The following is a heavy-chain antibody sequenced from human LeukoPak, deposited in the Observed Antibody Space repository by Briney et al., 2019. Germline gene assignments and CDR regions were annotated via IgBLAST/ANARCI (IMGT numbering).Heavy chain of an antibody. J-gene: IGHJ6*04. D-gene: IGHD3-10*01. V-gene: IGHV1-18*01. CDR1: GYTLTSYG. Sequence: ASVKVSCKASGYTLTSYGISWVRQAPGQGLEWMGWISAYNGNTNYAQKLQGRVTMTTDTSTSTAYMELRSLRSDDTAVYYCARDSYYGSGSPPGPGVWGKGTTVTVSS. CDR2: ISAYNGNT. CDR3: ARDSYYGSGSPPGPGV.